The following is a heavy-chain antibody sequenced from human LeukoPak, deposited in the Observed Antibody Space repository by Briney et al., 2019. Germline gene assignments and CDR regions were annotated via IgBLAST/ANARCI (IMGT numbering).Heavy chain of an antibody. Sequence: SETLSLTCTVPGGSISRYYWSWIRQPPGKGLEWIGYIYYSGSTDYNPSLKSRVTISIDTSKNQFSLKLSSLTAADTAVYYCATCPITADGAVDYWGQGIRVTVSS. D-gene: IGHD6-13*01. V-gene: IGHV4-59*01. CDR2: IYYSGST. CDR3: ATCPITADGAVDY. CDR1: GGSISRYY. J-gene: IGHJ4*02.